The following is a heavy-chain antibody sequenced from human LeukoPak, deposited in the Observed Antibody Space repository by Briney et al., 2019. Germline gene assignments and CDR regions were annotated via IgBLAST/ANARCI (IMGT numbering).Heavy chain of an antibody. CDR1: GGSISSYY. CDR3: ARETPINWFDP. Sequence: PSETLSLTCTVSGGSISSYYWSWTRQPPGKGLEWIGYIYYSGSTNYNPSLKSRVTISVDTSKNQFSLKLSSVTAADTAVYYCARETPINWFDPWGQGTLVTVSS. J-gene: IGHJ5*02. CDR2: IYYSGST. V-gene: IGHV4-59*01.